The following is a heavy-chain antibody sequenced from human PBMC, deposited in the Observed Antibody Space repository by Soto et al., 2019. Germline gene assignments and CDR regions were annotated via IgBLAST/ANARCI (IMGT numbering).Heavy chain of an antibody. V-gene: IGHV4-31*03. CDR2: IYYSGST. D-gene: IGHD3-22*01. Sequence: PSETLSLTCTVSGGSISSGGYYWSWIRQHPGKGLEWIGYIYYSGSTYYNPSLKSRVTISVDTSKNQFSLKLSSVTAADTAVYYCVRYDSSGYYPYYFDYWGQGTLVTVS. CDR1: GGSISSGGYY. CDR3: VRYDSSGYYPYYFDY. J-gene: IGHJ4*02.